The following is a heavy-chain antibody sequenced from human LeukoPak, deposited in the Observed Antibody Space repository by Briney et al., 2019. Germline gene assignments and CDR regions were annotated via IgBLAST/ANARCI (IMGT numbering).Heavy chain of an antibody. Sequence: GGSLRLSCAASGFTFSRYWMHWARQAPGKGLEWIAYISRDSGIKYYADSVRGRFTISRDNAKNSLYLQMHSLRAEDTAVYYCVRDSPRCCGVVPANIDDYWGQGTLVTVSS. CDR1: GFTFSRYW. J-gene: IGHJ4*02. CDR2: ISRDSGIK. V-gene: IGHV3-48*01. D-gene: IGHD2-15*01. CDR3: VRDSPRCCGVVPANIDDY.